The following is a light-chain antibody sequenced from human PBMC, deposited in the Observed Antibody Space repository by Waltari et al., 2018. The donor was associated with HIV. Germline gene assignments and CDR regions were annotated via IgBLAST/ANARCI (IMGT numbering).Light chain of an antibody. CDR2: DSS. CDR1: QDIKNY. CDR3: QQFHTLKT. Sequence: DIQMTQSPSALSASVGDTVTITCQASQDIKNYVNWYKQKPGKAPELLIYDSSKLETGVPLRFSGSGSGTHFTFTIGGLQPADIATYYCQQFHTLKTFGRGTKVEI. J-gene: IGKJ1*01. V-gene: IGKV1-33*01.